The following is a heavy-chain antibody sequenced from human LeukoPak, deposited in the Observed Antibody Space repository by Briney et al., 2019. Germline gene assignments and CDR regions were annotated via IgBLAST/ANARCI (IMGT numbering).Heavy chain of an antibody. V-gene: IGHV5-51*01. Sequence: GGSLKISCQGSGYSFTNYWIGWVRQMPGKGLEWLGILYPGDSEIRYSPSFQGQFTISADRSLSTAYLQWSSLKASDTAMYYCARQTPYCTSTNCHDALLGDYWGQGTLVTVSS. CDR2: LYPGDSEI. J-gene: IGHJ4*02. CDR3: ARQTPYCTSTNCHDALLGDY. CDR1: GYSFTNYW. D-gene: IGHD2-2*01.